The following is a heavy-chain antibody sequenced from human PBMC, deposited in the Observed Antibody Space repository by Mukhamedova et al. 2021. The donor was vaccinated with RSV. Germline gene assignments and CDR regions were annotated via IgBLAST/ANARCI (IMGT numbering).Heavy chain of an antibody. J-gene: IGHJ4*02. CDR3: AKDKRELAGDYFDS. Sequence: VRQAPGKGLEWVAAISGTGYSTFEADSVKGRFTISRDNSKNTLYLHINSLRPDDTAVYYCAKDKRELAGDYFDSWGPGTLVTVSS. D-gene: IGHD1-7*01. V-gene: IGHV3-23*01. CDR2: ISGTGYST.